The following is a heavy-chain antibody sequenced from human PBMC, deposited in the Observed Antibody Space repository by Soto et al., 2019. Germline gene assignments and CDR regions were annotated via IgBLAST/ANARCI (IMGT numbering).Heavy chain of an antibody. V-gene: IGHV1-2*02. CDR2: INPKSGGT. CDR3: ATALAKGGASAGFDY. J-gene: IGHJ4*02. Sequence: ASVKVSCKASGDTFTANYIHWVRQAPGQGFEWMGWINPKSGGTKYPQKFQGRVTMARDTSLSTVYMTLTRPTSDDTAVYYRATALAKGGASAGFDYWGQGTLVTVYS. CDR1: GDTFTANY. D-gene: IGHD4-17*01.